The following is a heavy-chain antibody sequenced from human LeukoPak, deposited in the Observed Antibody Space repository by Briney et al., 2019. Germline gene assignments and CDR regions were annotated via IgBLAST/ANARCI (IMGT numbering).Heavy chain of an antibody. Sequence: PSETLSLTCTVSGVSISCYYWRWLRQPAGKGLEWIGRIYTSGSTNYNPSLKSRVTMSVDTTKNQFSLKLSSVTAADTAVYYCARTYRNVGATYWCDPRGQGTLVTVSS. CDR2: IYTSGST. J-gene: IGHJ5*02. CDR3: ARTYRNVGATYWCDP. CDR1: GVSISCYY. V-gene: IGHV4-4*07. D-gene: IGHD1-14*01.